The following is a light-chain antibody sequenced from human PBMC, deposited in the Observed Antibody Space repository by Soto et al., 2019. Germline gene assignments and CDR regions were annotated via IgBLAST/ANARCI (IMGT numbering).Light chain of an antibody. Sequence: EIVLTQSPGTLSLSPGERAILSCRASQSVGSRSLAWYQQKPGQAPRLLISGASSRAADIPDRFSGSGSGTDFTLTISSLEPEDFALYYCQQRSNWPITFGQGTRREIK. CDR3: QQRSNWPIT. V-gene: IGKV3D-20*02. CDR2: GAS. CDR1: QSVGSRS. J-gene: IGKJ5*01.